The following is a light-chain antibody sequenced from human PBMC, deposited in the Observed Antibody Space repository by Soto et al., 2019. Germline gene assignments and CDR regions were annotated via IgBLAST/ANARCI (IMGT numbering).Light chain of an antibody. V-gene: IGKV3-11*01. J-gene: IGKJ5*01. CDR2: DAS. CDR3: QQRKYWPPIT. Sequence: ETVLTQSPATLSLSPGERATLSCRASQSVDRCLAWYQQKPGQAPRLLIYDASNRATGIPARFSGSGSGTDFTLTISSLEPEDFAVYYCQQRKYWPPITFGQGTRLEIK. CDR1: QSVDRC.